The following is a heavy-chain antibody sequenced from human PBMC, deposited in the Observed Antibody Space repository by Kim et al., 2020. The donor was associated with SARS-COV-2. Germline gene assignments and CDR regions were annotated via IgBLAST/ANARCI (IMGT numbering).Heavy chain of an antibody. V-gene: IGHV3-30*04. CDR3: ARDDYYGSGSYYYYYGM. D-gene: IGHD3-10*01. CDR1: GFTFSSYA. J-gene: IGHJ6*01. Sequence: GGSLRLSCAASGFTFSSYAMHWVRQAPGKGLEWVAVISYDGSNKYYADSVKGRFTISRDNSKNTLYLQMNSLRAEDTAVYYCARDDYYGSGSYYYYYGM. CDR2: ISYDGSNK.